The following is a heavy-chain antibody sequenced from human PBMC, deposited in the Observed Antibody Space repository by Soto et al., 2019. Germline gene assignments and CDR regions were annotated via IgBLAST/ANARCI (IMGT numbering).Heavy chain of an antibody. CDR3: AKSIAETPYYYYGMDV. CDR1: GGSISSYY. V-gene: IGHV4-59*01. CDR2: IYYSGST. Sequence: SETLSLTCTVSGGSISSYYWSWIRQPPGKGLEWIGYIYYSGSTNYNPSLKSRVTISVDTSKNQSSLKLSSVTAADTAVYYCAKSIAETPYYYYGMDVWGQGTTVT. D-gene: IGHD6-6*01. J-gene: IGHJ6*02.